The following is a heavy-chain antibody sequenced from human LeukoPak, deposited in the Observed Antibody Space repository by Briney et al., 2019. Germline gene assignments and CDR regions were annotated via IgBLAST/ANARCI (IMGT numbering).Heavy chain of an antibody. D-gene: IGHD2-15*01. Sequence: ASVKVSCKASGGTFSSYAISWVRQAPGQGLEWMGGIIPIFGTANYAQKFQGRVTITADESTSTAYMELSSLRSEDTAVYYCARGVVVVAAPSGAFDIWGQGTMVTVSS. CDR3: ARGVVVVAAPSGAFDI. CDR2: IIPIFGTA. J-gene: IGHJ3*02. CDR1: GGTFSSYA. V-gene: IGHV1-69*13.